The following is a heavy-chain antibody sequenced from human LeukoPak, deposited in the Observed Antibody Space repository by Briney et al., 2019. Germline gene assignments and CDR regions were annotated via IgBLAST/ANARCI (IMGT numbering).Heavy chain of an antibody. V-gene: IGHV3-7*01. CDR2: INRDESEK. Sequence: GGSLRLSCAVSGLTFSSYWMSWVRQAPGRGLEWVANINRDESEKYYVDSVKGRFAISRDNAKNSLYLRMNSLRAEDTAVYYCARGQSVGWEIGVCDFWGQGSLVTVAS. CDR3: ARGQSVGWEIGVCDF. J-gene: IGHJ4*02. CDR1: GLTFSSYW. D-gene: IGHD1-26*01.